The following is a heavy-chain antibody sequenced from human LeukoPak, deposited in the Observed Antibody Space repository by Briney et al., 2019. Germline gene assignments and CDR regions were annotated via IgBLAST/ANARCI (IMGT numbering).Heavy chain of an antibody. CDR2: IYYSGST. Sequence: SETLSLTCTVSGGSISSYYWSWIRQPPGKGLEWIGYIYYSGSTNYNPSLKSRVTISVDTSKNQFSLKLSSVTAADTAVYYCARVSGYSYGFDYWGQGTLVTVSS. J-gene: IGHJ4*02. V-gene: IGHV4-59*01. CDR1: GGSISSYY. CDR3: ARVSGYSYGFDY. D-gene: IGHD5-18*01.